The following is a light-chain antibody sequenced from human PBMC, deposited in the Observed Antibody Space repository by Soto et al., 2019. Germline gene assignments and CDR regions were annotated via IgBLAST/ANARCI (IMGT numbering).Light chain of an antibody. CDR2: EVS. J-gene: IGLJ3*02. V-gene: IGLV2-14*01. Sequence: QSAPTQPASVSGSPGQSITISCTGTSSDVGGYNYVSWYQQHPGKAPKVMIYEVSNRPSGVSNRFSGSKSGNTASLTISGLQAEDEADYYCSSYTSSNTWVFGGGTKLTVL. CDR1: SSDVGGYNY. CDR3: SSYTSSNTWV.